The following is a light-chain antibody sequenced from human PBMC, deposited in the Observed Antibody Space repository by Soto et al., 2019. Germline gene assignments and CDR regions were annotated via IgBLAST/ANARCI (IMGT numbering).Light chain of an antibody. J-gene: IGKJ5*01. V-gene: IGKV1-33*01. CDR1: QDISNY. CDR2: DAS. Sequence: DLQMTQSPSSQSESVGHRVTITCQASQDISNYLNWYQQKPGKAPKLLIYDASNLETGVPSRFSGSGSGTDFTFTISSLQPEDIATYYCQQYDNLPITFGQGTRLEIK. CDR3: QQYDNLPIT.